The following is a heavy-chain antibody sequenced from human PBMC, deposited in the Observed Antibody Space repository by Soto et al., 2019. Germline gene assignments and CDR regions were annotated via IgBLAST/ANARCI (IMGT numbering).Heavy chain of an antibody. J-gene: IGHJ5*02. D-gene: IGHD3-10*01. Sequence: QVQLVQSGAEVKKPGASVKVSCKASGYTFTSYAMHWVRQAPGQRLEWMGWINAGNGNTKYSQKFQGRVTITRDTSASTTYMELSNLTSEDTAVDYCARLAPYGSGCSYTELPAWGQATLVTVS. CDR3: ARLAPYGSGCSYTELPA. CDR2: INAGNGNT. CDR1: GYTFTSYA. V-gene: IGHV1-3*01.